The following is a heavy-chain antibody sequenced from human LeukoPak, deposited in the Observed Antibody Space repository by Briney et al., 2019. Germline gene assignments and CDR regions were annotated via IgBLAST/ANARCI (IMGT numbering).Heavy chain of an antibody. V-gene: IGHV4-34*01. CDR1: GGSLSGYY. CDR2: INHSGST. J-gene: IGHJ6*03. CDR3: ARGHFDYYYYYYMDV. Sequence: SETLSLTCAVYGGSLSGYYWSWIRQPPGKGLEWIGEINHSGSTNYNPSLKSRVTISVDTSKNQFSLKLSSVTAADTAVYYCARGHFDYYYYYYMDVWGKGTTVTVSS.